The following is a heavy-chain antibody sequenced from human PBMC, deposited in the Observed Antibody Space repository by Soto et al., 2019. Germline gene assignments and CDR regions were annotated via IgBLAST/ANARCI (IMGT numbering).Heavy chain of an antibody. Sequence: GASVKVSCKASGVTFSSYAISWVRQAPGQGLEWMGGIIPIFGTANYAQKFQGRVTITADESTSTAYMELSSLRPEDTAVYYCARTRHRFTSYYYYGMDVWGQGTTVTVSS. D-gene: IGHD3-10*01. CDR1: GVTFSSYA. J-gene: IGHJ6*02. CDR3: ARTRHRFTSYYYYGMDV. V-gene: IGHV1-69*13. CDR2: IIPIFGTA.